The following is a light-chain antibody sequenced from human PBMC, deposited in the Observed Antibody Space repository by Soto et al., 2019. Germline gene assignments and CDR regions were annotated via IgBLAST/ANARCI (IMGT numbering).Light chain of an antibody. CDR2: AAS. V-gene: IGKV1-39*01. Sequence: DIQMTQSPSSLSASVGDIVTITCRASQSISSYLNWYQQKPGKAPKLLIYAASSLQSGVPSRFSGSGSGTDFTLTISSLQPEDFETYYCQQSYSTYWTFGQGTKVDIK. CDR1: QSISSY. CDR3: QQSYSTYWT. J-gene: IGKJ1*01.